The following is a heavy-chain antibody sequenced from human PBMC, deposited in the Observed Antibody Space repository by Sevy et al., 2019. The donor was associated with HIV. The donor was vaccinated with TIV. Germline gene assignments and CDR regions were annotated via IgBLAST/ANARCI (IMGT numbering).Heavy chain of an antibody. Sequence: GGSLRLSCAASGFTFSSYAMSWVRQAPGKGLEWVSAISGSGGSTYYADSVKGRFTISRDNSKNTLYLQMNSLRAEDTAVYYCAKDGSAPTYYFDYWGQRTLVTVSS. CDR3: AKDGSAPTYYFDY. V-gene: IGHV3-23*01. CDR2: ISGSGGST. CDR1: GFTFSSYA. J-gene: IGHJ4*02. D-gene: IGHD5-12*01.